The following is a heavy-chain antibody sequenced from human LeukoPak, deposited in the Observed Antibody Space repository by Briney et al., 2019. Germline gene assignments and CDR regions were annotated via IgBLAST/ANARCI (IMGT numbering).Heavy chain of an antibody. D-gene: IGHD4-17*01. V-gene: IGHV3-53*01. Sequence: GGSLRLSCAASGFTVSSNYMSWVRQAPGKGLEWVSVIYSGGSTYYADSVKGRFTISRDNSKNTLYLQMNSLRAEDTAVYYCAKVGDDYGDYGWFDPWGQGTLVTVSS. CDR3: AKVGDDYGDYGWFDP. CDR1: GFTVSSNY. CDR2: IYSGGST. J-gene: IGHJ5*02.